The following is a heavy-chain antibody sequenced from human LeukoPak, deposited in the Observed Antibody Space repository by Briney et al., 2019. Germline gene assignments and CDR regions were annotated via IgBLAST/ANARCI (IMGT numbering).Heavy chain of an antibody. V-gene: IGHV4-39*02. CDR2: MHKSGVT. CDR1: GGSISSSTYY. J-gene: IGHJ5*02. CDR3: AREYYDILTGYSNWFDP. D-gene: IGHD3-9*01. Sequence: SETLSLTCTVSGGSISSSTYYWGWIRQPPGKGFEWIGNMHKSGVTSYNPSLKSRVTISIDTSTNQFSLMLNSVTAADTAVYYCAREYYDILTGYSNWFDPWGQGTLVTVSS.